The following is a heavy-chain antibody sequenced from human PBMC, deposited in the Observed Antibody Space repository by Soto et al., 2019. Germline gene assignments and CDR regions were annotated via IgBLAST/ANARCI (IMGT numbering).Heavy chain of an antibody. V-gene: IGHV1-3*01. CDR3: ARHIATDQLDP. CDR1: GYTFTSYN. D-gene: IGHD2-21*01. J-gene: IGHJ5*02. Sequence: ASVKVSCKASGYTFTSYNMDWVRQAPGQRLEWMGWINPENGNTNSSQKFQDRVIITRDTSVSTAYMDLSSLRSDDTAVYYCARHIATDQLDPWGQGTLVTVSS. CDR2: INPENGNT.